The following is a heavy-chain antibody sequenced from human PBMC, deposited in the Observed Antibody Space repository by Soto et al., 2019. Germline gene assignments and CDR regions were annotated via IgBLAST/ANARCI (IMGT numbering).Heavy chain of an antibody. J-gene: IGHJ4*02. CDR1: GFTFSVYG. CDR3: AKTITTYSGSSRGRVGLLEN. V-gene: IGHV3-30*18. Sequence: QVHLVESGGGVVQPGRSLRLSCAASGFTFSVYGMHWVRQFPGKGLEWMAVISSDGSSEHYADSVKGRFTISRDNSRNTLYLQMNNLRLEYSSIYYCAKTITTYSGSSRGRVGLLENWGQGTLVSVSS. D-gene: IGHD2-2*01. CDR2: ISSDGSSE.